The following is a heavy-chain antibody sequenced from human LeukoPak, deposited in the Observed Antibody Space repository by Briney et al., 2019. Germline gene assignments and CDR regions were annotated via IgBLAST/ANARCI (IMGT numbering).Heavy chain of an antibody. Sequence: PGGSLRLSCAASGFTFSSYWMSWVRQAPGKGLEWVANIKQDGSEKYYVDSVKGRFTISRDDAKNSLYLQMNSLRAEDTAVYYCANSYDSSGPPIWGQGTLVTVSS. V-gene: IGHV3-7*03. CDR2: IKQDGSEK. CDR3: ANSYDSSGPPI. D-gene: IGHD3-22*01. CDR1: GFTFSSYW. J-gene: IGHJ4*02.